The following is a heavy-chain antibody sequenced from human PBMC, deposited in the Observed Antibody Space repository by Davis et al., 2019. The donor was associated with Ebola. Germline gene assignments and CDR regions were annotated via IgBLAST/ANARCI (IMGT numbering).Heavy chain of an antibody. CDR2: INPIGGST. J-gene: IGHJ3*02. V-gene: IGHV1-46*01. Sequence: ASVKVSCKASGYTFTSYYMHWVRQAPGQGLEWMGIINPIGGSTSYAQKFQGRVTMTRDTSTSTVYMELSSLRSEDTAVYYCARDPRPIFGVVIRNDAFDIWGQGTMVTVSS. D-gene: IGHD3-3*01. CDR3: ARDPRPIFGVVIRNDAFDI. CDR1: GYTFTSYY.